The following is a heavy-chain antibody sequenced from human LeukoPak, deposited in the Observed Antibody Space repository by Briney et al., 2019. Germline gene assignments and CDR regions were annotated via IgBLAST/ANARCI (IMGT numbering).Heavy chain of an antibody. CDR1: GFTFSSYE. Sequence: GGSLRLSCAASGFTFSSYEMNWVRQAPGKGLEGDSYISNSGSTISYADSVKVRFTIARDNGKNFLYLQMSSLRAEDTAVYYCARGPNYDSPGGELDFQHWGQGTLVTVSS. CDR3: ARGPNYDSPGGELDFQH. J-gene: IGHJ1*01. D-gene: IGHD3-16*01. V-gene: IGHV3-48*03. CDR2: ISNSGSTI.